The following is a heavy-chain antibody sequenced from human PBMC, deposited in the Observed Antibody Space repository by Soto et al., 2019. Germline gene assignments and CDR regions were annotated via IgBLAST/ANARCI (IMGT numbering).Heavy chain of an antibody. CDR3: AREGDTIQYTDYYYYGMDV. J-gene: IGHJ6*02. D-gene: IGHD3-3*01. V-gene: IGHV1-69*01. CDR2: IIPIFGTA. Sequence: QVQLVQSGAEVKKPGSSVKVSCKASGGTFSSYAISWVRQAPGQGLEWMGGIIPIFGTANYAQKFQGRVTITADESTSTAYMELSSLRSEDTAVYYCAREGDTIQYTDYYYYGMDVWGQGTTVTVSS. CDR1: GGTFSSYA.